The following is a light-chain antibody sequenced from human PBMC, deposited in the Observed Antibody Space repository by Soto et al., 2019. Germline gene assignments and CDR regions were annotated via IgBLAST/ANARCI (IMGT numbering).Light chain of an antibody. CDR3: QIWDSSSDHVL. Sequence: SYELTQPPSVSVAPGQTATVTCEGDNIGHTHVHWYQQKPGQAPVLVLYDDRARPSGIPERFSGSNSGNTATLTISRVEAGDEADFYCQIWDSSSDHVLFGGGTKVTVL. CDR2: DDR. CDR1: NIGHTH. V-gene: IGLV3-21*02. J-gene: IGLJ2*01.